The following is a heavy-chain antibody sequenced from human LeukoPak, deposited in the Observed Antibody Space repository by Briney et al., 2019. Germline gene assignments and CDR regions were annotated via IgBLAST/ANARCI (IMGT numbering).Heavy chain of an antibody. CDR3: AREGYCSSTSCYTAGLDY. CDR1: GGTFSSYA. J-gene: IGHJ4*02. D-gene: IGHD2-2*02. Sequence: SVKVSCKASGGTFSSYAISWVRQAPGQGLEWMGGIIPIFGTANYAQKFQGRVTITTDESTSTAYMELSSLRSEDTAVYYCAREGYCSSTSCYTAGLDYWGQGTLVTVSS. V-gene: IGHV1-69*05. CDR2: IIPIFGTA.